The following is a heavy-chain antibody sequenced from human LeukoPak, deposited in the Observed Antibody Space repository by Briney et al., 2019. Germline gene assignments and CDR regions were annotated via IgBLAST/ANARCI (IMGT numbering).Heavy chain of an antibody. J-gene: IGHJ4*02. CDR3: ARGKCSSTSCYRYFDY. CDR1: GYTFTGYY. D-gene: IGHD2-2*01. CDR2: INPNNGGT. Sequence: ASVKVSCKASGYTFTGYYMHWVRQAPGQGLEWMGRINPNNGGTNYAQKFQGRVTMTRDTSISTAYMELSRLRSDDTAVYYCARGKCSSTSCYRYFDYWGQGTLVTVSS. V-gene: IGHV1-2*06.